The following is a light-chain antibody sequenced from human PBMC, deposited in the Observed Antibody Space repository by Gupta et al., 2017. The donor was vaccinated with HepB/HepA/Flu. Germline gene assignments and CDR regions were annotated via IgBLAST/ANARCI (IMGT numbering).Light chain of an antibody. CDR2: YDV. CDR1: WSNIGDNT. CDR3: AAGYANMNGFV. Sequence: SVLTQPPAVSDAPRQRVTISCAGSWSNIGDNTVKWYQQLPATAPKLLIYYDVLLDSRVSDRFFGTKYVASASVTTTGIQAEVEADYYCAAGYANMNGFVFGGGTKLTVL. V-gene: IGLV1-36*01. J-gene: IGLJ3*02.